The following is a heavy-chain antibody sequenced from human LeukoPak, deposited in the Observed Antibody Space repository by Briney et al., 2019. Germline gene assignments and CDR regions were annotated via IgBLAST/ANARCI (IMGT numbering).Heavy chain of an antibody. CDR2: INWNGGNI. CDR1: GFTFDDYG. D-gene: IGHD2-2*02. V-gene: IGHV3-20*04. J-gene: IGHJ4*02. CDR3: ARGGFCASTTCYTLPY. Sequence: GGSLRLSCAASGFTFDDYGMSWVRQAPGKGLEWLSGINWNGGNIGYADSVKGRFTISRDNAKNSPYLQMNSLRAEDTALYYCARGGFCASTTCYTLPYWGQGTLVTVSS.